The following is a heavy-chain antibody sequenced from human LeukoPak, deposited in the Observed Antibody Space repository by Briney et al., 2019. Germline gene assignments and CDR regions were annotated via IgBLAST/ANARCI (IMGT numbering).Heavy chain of an antibody. J-gene: IGHJ4*02. CDR1: GFIVSSNY. CDR3: ATHYYDGSGYYYPFDY. CDR2: IYSGGDT. Sequence: GGSLRLSCAASGFIVSSNYMSWVRQAPGKGLEWVSVIYSGGDTFYADSVKGRFTISRDNSENTLYLRMNGLRAEDTALYYCATHYYDGSGYYYPFDYWGQGTLVTVSS. D-gene: IGHD3-22*01. V-gene: IGHV3-53*01.